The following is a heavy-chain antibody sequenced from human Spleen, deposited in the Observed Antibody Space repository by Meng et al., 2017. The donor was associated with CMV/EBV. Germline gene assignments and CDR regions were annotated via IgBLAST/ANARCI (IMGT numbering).Heavy chain of an antibody. CDR1: TNYY. CDR2: INPNSGGT. J-gene: IGHJ4*02. Sequence: TNYYIYWVRQAPGQGLEWMGWINPNSGGTKYAQKFQGRVTMTRDTSITTAHMELSRVRSDDTAVHYCARAAYYYDSSGYPRFSSFDYWGQGTLVTVSS. D-gene: IGHD3-22*01. V-gene: IGHV1-2*02. CDR3: ARAAYYYDSSGYPRFSSFDY.